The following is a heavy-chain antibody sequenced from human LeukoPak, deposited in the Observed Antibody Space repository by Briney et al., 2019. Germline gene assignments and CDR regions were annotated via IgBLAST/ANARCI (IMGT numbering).Heavy chain of an antibody. CDR1: GFTFSSYS. Sequence: GGPLRLSCAASGFTFSSYSMNWVRQAPGKGLEWVSSISSSSSYIYYADSVKGRFTISRDNAKKSLFLQMNSLRAEDTAVYYCARAPLHLAMYHYFDYWGQGTLVTVSS. D-gene: IGHD2-2*01. CDR2: ISSSSSYI. V-gene: IGHV3-21*01. J-gene: IGHJ4*02. CDR3: ARAPLHLAMYHYFDY.